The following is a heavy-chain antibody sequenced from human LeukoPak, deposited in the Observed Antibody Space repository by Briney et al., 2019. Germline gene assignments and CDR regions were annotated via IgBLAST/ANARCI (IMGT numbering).Heavy chain of an antibody. D-gene: IGHD2-21*01. J-gene: IGHJ3*02. CDR3: AKDSCGGDCYGDAFDI. V-gene: IGHV3-23*01. Sequence: RSGVSLRLSCAASGFTFSSYAMSWVRQAPGKGLEWVSAISGSGGSTYYADSVKGRFTISRDNSKNTLYLQMNSLRAEDTAVYYCAKDSCGGDCYGDAFDIWGQGTMVTVSS. CDR1: GFTFSSYA. CDR2: ISGSGGST.